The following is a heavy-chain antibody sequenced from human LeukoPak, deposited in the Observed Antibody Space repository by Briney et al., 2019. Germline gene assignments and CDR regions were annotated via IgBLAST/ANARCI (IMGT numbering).Heavy chain of an antibody. CDR2: INHSGST. V-gene: IGHV4-39*01. CDR1: GGSISSGSYY. CDR3: ARHHWFDP. Sequence: SETLSLTCTVSGGSISSGSYYWSWIRQPPGKGLEWIGEINHSGSTNYNPSLKSRVTISVDTSKNQFSLKLSSVTAADTAVYYCARHHWFDPWGQGTLVTVSS. J-gene: IGHJ5*02.